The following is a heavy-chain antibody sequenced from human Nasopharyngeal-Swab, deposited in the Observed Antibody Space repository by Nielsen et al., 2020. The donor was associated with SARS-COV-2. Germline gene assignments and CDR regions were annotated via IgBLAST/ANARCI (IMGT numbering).Heavy chain of an antibody. CDR1: GGSISSYY. CDR3: ARGRAGGYYDSSGNWFDP. CDR2: INHSGST. D-gene: IGHD3-22*01. J-gene: IGHJ5*02. Sequence: SETLSLTCTVSGGSISSYYWSWIRQPPGKGLEWIGEINHSGSTNYNPSLKSRVTISVDTSKNQFSLKLSSVTAADTAVYYCARGRAGGYYDSSGNWFDPWGQGTLVTVAS. V-gene: IGHV4-34*01.